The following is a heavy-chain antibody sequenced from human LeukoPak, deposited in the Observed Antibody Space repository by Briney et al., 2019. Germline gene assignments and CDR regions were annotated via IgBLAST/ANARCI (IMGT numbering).Heavy chain of an antibody. Sequence: PGGSLRLSCAASGFTFSSDYMHWVRQAPGKGLVWVSRINNDGSDRSYADSVKGRFTISRDNAKNTLYLQMNSLRAEDTAVYYCARAFSHFWSGYYEEGNDYWGQGTLVTVSS. V-gene: IGHV3-74*01. CDR2: INNDGSDR. J-gene: IGHJ4*02. CDR1: GFTFSSDY. D-gene: IGHD3-3*02. CDR3: ARAFSHFWSGYYEEGNDY.